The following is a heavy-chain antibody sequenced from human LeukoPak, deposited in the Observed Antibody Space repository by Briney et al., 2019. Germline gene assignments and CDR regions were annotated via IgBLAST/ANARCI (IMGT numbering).Heavy chain of an antibody. V-gene: IGHV3-30-3*01. CDR3: ARGGRRYNWFDP. CDR1: GFTFSSYA. J-gene: IGHJ5*02. CDR2: ISYDGSNK. Sequence: GRSLRLSCAASGFTFSSYAMHWVRQAPGKGLEWVAVISYDGSNKYYADSVKGRFTISRDNSKNTLYLQMNSLRAEDTAVYYCARGGRRYNWFDPWGQGTLVTVSS. D-gene: IGHD3-16*01.